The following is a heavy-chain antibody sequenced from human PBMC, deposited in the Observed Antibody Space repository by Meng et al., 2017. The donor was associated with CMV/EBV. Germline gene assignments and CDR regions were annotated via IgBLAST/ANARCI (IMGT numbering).Heavy chain of an antibody. CDR1: GGSISSSSYY. Sequence: SETLSLTCTVSGGSISSSSYYWGWIRQPPGKGLEWIGSIYYSGSTYYNPSLKSRVTISVDTSKNQFSLELSSVTAADTAVYYCARAVGGSGWYYFDYWGQGTLVTVSS. D-gene: IGHD6-19*01. CDR3: ARAVGGSGWYYFDY. V-gene: IGHV4-39*07. CDR2: IYYSGST. J-gene: IGHJ4*02.